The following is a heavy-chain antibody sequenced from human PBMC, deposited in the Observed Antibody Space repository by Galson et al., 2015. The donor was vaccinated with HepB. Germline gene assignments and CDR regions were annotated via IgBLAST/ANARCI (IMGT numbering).Heavy chain of an antibody. J-gene: IGHJ4*02. V-gene: IGHV3-23*01. CDR1: GFTFDAYA. CDR2: ISSDGANI. Sequence: SLRLSCAASGFTFDAYALVWVRQAPGEGLEWVSAISSDGANIYYADSVKGRFTISRDNSRNTLFLQMNSLRADHTAIYFCAKVFPEKTDGWYRQALYYFDSWGQGTRVTVSS. D-gene: IGHD6-19*01. CDR3: AKVFPEKTDGWYRQALYYFDS.